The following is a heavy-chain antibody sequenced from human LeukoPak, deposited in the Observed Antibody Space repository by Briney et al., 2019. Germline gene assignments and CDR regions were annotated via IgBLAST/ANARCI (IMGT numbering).Heavy chain of an antibody. D-gene: IGHD3-16*01. CDR3: ARDRLGHPFGS. V-gene: IGHV4-61*02. J-gene: IGHJ5*01. CDR1: GGSISSGSYY. CDR2: IYASGST. Sequence: SETLSLTCTVSGGSISSGSYYWSWIRQPAGKGLEWIGRIYASGSTNYNPSLKSRVTISVDTSKNQFSLKLSSVTAADTAVYYCARDRLGHPFGSWGQGTLVTVSS.